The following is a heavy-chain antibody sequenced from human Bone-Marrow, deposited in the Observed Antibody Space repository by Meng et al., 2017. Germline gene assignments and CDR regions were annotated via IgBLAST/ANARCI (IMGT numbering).Heavy chain of an antibody. D-gene: IGHD6-13*01. CDR2: IDPKSGDT. V-gene: IGHV1-2*06. J-gene: IGHJ4*02. CDR3: ARDEDISAAGKLFGDY. Sequence: VKVSCKPSGYNFPDYWLHWVRRAPGQGLEWMGRIDPKSGDTHYAQRFQGRVTMTGDTSISTAYMELSGLRSDDTAMYYCARDEDISAAGKLFGDYWGQGTLVTVSS. CDR1: GYNFPDYW.